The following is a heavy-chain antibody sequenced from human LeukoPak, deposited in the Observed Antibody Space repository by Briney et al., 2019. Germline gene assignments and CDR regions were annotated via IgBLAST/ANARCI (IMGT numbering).Heavy chain of an antibody. J-gene: IGHJ5*02. CDR1: GGSISSYY. D-gene: IGHD2-2*01. Sequence: PSETLSLTCTVSGGSISSYYWSWIRQPPGKGLEWIGYIYYSGSTNYNPSLKSRVTISVDKSKNQFSLKLSSVTAADTAVYYCASSGASSRSVPAALGSFDPWGQGTLVTVSS. CDR3: ASSGASSRSVPAALGSFDP. CDR2: IYYSGST. V-gene: IGHV4-59*12.